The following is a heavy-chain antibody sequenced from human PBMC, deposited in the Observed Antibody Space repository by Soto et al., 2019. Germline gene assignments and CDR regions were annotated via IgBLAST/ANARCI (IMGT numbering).Heavy chain of an antibody. V-gene: IGHV3-23*01. CDR1: GFTFSSYA. Sequence: GGSLRLSCAASGFTFSSYAMSWVRQAPGKGLEWVSAISGSGGSTYYADSVKGRFTISRDNSKNTLYLQMNSLRAEDTAVYYCAKDRPFVVVPAGTEDDYWGQGTLVTVSS. D-gene: IGHD2-2*01. CDR3: AKDRPFVVVPAGTEDDY. J-gene: IGHJ4*02. CDR2: ISGSGGST.